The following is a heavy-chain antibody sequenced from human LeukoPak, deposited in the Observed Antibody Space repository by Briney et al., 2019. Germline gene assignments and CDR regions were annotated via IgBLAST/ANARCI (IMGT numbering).Heavy chain of an antibody. V-gene: IGHV4-4*07. D-gene: IGHD6-19*01. J-gene: IGHJ4*02. CDR1: GGSMSNYY. CDR2: IYSSGSI. Sequence: SETLSLTCTVSGGSMSNYYWSLIRQPAGEGLEWIGRIYSSGSINYNPSLKSRVTMSVDTSKNQFSLKVSSVTAADTAIYYCARDLAGDLGYWGQGTLVTVSS. CDR3: ARDLAGDLGY.